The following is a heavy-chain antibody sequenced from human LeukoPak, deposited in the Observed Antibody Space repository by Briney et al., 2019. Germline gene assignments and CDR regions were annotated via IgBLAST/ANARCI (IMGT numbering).Heavy chain of an antibody. J-gene: IGHJ4*02. CDR1: GYTFTSYY. CDR3: ARGRGGQHGDPPYYSDY. D-gene: IGHD4-17*01. Sequence: GASVKVSCKASGYTFTSYYMHWVRQAPGQGLEWMGIINPSGGSTSYAQKFQGRVTMTRDTSTSTVYMELSSLRSEDTAVYYCARGRGGQHGDPPYYSDYWGQGTLVTVSS. CDR2: INPSGGST. V-gene: IGHV1-46*01.